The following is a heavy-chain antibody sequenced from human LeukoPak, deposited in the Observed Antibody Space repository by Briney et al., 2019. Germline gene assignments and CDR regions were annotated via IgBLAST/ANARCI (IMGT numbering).Heavy chain of an antibody. V-gene: IGHV3-23*01. CDR2: LSGSGHRR. J-gene: IGHJ4*02. CDR3: AKDLGGYDSMSVDY. CDR1: GFTFSNYA. Sequence: GGSLRLSCAASGFTFSNYAMSWVRQAPGKGLEWVSVLSGSGHRRYYADSVKGRFTISRDNSKNTLYLQMNSLRAEDTAVYYCAKDLGGYDSMSVDYWGQGTLVTVSS. D-gene: IGHD5-12*01.